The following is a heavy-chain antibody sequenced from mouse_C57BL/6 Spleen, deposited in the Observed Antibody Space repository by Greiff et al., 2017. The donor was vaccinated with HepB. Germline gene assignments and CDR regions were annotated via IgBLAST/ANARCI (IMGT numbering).Heavy chain of an antibody. CDR2: FYPGSGSI. Sequence: VQLQQSGAELVKPGASVKLSCKASGYTFTEYTIHWVKQRSGQGLEWIGWFYPGSGSIKYNEKFKDKATLTADKSSSTVYMELSRLTSEDSAVYFCARHEGDSSGVYYYAMDYWGQGTSVTVSS. V-gene: IGHV1-62-2*01. CDR1: GYTFTEYT. D-gene: IGHD3-2*02. CDR3: ARHEGDSSGVYYYAMDY. J-gene: IGHJ4*01.